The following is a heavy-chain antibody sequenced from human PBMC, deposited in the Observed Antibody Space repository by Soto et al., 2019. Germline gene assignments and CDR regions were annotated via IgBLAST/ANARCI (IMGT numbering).Heavy chain of an antibody. J-gene: IGHJ4*02. CDR1: GFTFSNYG. V-gene: IGHV3-33*01. Sequence: PGGSLRLSCAASGFTFSNYGMHWVRQAPGKGLEWVAVIWYDGSNKYYTDSVKGRFTISRDNSKSTLYLQMNSLRAEDTAMYYCARDYSTSWFYFDYWGQGTLVTVSS. CDR3: ARDYSTSWFYFDY. D-gene: IGHD6-13*01. CDR2: IWYDGSNK.